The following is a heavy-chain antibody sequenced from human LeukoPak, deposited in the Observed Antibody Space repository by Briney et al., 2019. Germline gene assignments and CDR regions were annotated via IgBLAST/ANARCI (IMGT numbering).Heavy chain of an antibody. D-gene: IGHD6-19*01. J-gene: IGHJ6*03. V-gene: IGHV4-34*01. CDR3: ARGVIAVAATYYYYYMDV. Sequence: SETLSLTCAVYGGSFSGHYWSWIRQPPGKGLEWIGEINHSGSTNYNPSLKSRVTISVDTSKNQFSLKLSSVTAVDTAVYYCARGVIAVAATYYYYYMDVWGKGTTVIVSS. CDR1: GGSFSGHY. CDR2: INHSGST.